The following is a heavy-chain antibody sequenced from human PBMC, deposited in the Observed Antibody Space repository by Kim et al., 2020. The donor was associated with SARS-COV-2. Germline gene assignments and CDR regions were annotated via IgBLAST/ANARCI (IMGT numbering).Heavy chain of an antibody. CDR2: INQPGSEQ. CDR1: EFTFSSYW. Sequence: GGSLRLSCAASEFTFSSYWMNWVRQAPGKGLEWVANINQPGSEQYYVDSVKGRFTISRDNANNVLYLQMNSLRAEDTAVYYCARPIVMLSATNGFDIWGQGTIVTLSS. D-gene: IGHD3-16*01. J-gene: IGHJ3*02. V-gene: IGHV3-7*01. CDR3: ARPIVMLSATNGFDI.